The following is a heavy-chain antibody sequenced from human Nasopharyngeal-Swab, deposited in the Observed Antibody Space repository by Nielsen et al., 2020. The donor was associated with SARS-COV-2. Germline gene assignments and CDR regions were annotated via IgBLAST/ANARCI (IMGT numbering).Heavy chain of an antibody. J-gene: IGHJ3*02. CDR2: ISWNSGSI. D-gene: IGHD3-22*01. CDR3: AKVLPIFYDSSGQTDRGGAFDI. Sequence: SLKISCAASGFTFDDYAMHWVRQAPGKGLEWVSGISWNSGSIGYADSVKGRFTISRDNAKNSLYLQMNSLRAEDTALYYCAKVLPIFYDSSGQTDRGGAFDIWGQGTMVTVSS. CDR1: GFTFDDYA. V-gene: IGHV3-9*01.